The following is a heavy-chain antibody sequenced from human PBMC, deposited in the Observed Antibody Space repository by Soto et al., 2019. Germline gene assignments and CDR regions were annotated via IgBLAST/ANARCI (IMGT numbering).Heavy chain of an antibody. V-gene: IGHV4-59*08. Sequence: PSETLSLTCTVSGGSISSYYWSWIRQPPGKGLEWIGYIYYSGSTNYNPSLKSRVTISVDTSKNQFSLKLSSVTAADTAVYYCARLKYSSSWYYPYYFDYWGQGTLVTVS. CDR3: ARLKYSSSWYYPYYFDY. D-gene: IGHD6-13*01. CDR2: IYYSGST. CDR1: GGSISSYY. J-gene: IGHJ4*02.